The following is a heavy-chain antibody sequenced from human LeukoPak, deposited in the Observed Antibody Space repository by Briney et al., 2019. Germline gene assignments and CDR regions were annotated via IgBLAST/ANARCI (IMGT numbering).Heavy chain of an antibody. D-gene: IGHD3-10*01. J-gene: IGHJ4*02. CDR1: GFTLSSYA. Sequence: GGSLRLSFAASGFTLSSYATTWVRQAPGKGLEWVSAISGSGADTYYADSVKGRFTISRDTSKNTVYLQMNSLRDEDTAVYYCAKQLDSGNYYPTGDDYWGQGTLVTVSS. CDR2: ISGSGADT. CDR3: AKQLDSGNYYPTGDDY. V-gene: IGHV3-23*01.